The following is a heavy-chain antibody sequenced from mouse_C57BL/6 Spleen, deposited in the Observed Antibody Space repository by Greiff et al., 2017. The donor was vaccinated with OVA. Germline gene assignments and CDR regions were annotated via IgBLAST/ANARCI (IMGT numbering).Heavy chain of an antibody. CDR1: GYTFTDYY. CDR3: ARALIYYYYAMDY. CDR2: INPNNGGT. Sequence: VQLQQSGPELVKPGASVKISCKASGYTFTDYYMNWVKQSHGKSLEWIGDINPNNGGTSYNQKFKGKATLTVDKSSSTAYMELRSLTSEDSAVYYCARALIYYYYAMDYWGQGTSVTVSS. D-gene: IGHD1-1*01. V-gene: IGHV1-26*01. J-gene: IGHJ4*01.